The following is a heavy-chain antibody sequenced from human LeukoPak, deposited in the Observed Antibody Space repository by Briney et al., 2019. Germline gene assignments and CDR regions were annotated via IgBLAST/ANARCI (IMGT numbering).Heavy chain of an antibody. Sequence: PSETLSLTCAVYGGSFSGYYWSWIRLPPGKGLEWIGEINHSGSTNYNPSLKSRVTISVDTSKDQFSLKLSSVTAADTAVYYCARSYDSSGYYRDAFDIWGQGTMVIVSS. J-gene: IGHJ3*02. D-gene: IGHD3-22*01. V-gene: IGHV4-34*01. CDR2: INHSGST. CDR3: ARSYDSSGYYRDAFDI. CDR1: GGSFSGYY.